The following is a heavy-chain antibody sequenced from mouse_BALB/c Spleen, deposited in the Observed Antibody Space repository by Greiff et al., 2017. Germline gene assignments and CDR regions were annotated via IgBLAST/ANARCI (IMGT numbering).Heavy chain of an antibody. Sequence: EVLLVESGGGLVQPGGSRKLSCAASGFTFSSFGMHWVRQAPEKGLEWVAYISSGSSTIYYADTVKGRFTITRDNPKNTLFLQMTSLRSEDTAMYYCAREKDGYDRFAYWGQGTLVTVSA. CDR2: ISSGSSTI. CDR3: AREKDGYDRFAY. D-gene: IGHD2-2*01. J-gene: IGHJ3*01. CDR1: GFTFSSFG. V-gene: IGHV5-17*02.